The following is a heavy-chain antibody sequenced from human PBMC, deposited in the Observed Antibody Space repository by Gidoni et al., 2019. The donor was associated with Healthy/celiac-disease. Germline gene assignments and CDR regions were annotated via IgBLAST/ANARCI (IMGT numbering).Heavy chain of an antibody. D-gene: IGHD3-22*01. Sequence: QVQLVQSGAEVKKTGCSVTVSCKASGGSCGGYAISWVRQAPGQGLEWMGGIIPIFGTANYAQKFQGRVTITADESTSTAYMELSSLRSEDTAVYYCARESGGYDSSGYFDYWGQGTLVTVSS. CDR2: IIPIFGTA. CDR1: GGSCGGYA. CDR3: ARESGGYDSSGYFDY. V-gene: IGHV1-69*01. J-gene: IGHJ4*02.